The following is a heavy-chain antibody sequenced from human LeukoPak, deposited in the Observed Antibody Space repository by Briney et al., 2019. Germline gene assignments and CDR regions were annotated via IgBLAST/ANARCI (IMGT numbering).Heavy chain of an antibody. V-gene: IGHV4-59*01. D-gene: IGHD1-20*01. CDR3: ARLDWGPNWNGAFDY. Sequence: SETLSLTCTVSGGSISSYYWSWIRQPPGKRLEGIEYIYYSWSTNYNPSLKSRVTISVDTSKNQCSLKLSSVTAADTAVYYCARLDWGPNWNGAFDYWGQGTLVTVS. J-gene: IGHJ4*02. CDR2: IYYSWST. CDR1: GGSISSYY.